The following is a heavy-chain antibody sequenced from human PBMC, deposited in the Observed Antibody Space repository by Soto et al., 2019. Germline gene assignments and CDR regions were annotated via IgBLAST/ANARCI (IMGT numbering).Heavy chain of an antibody. V-gene: IGHV1-3*01. Sequence: ASVKVSCKASGYTFTSYAMHWVRQAPGQRLEWIGWINAGNGDTKYAQKVQGRVTMTIDTSTYTAYMELRSLTSDDTAIYYCAKNGQPPYYYYGMDVWGQGTTVTV. J-gene: IGHJ6*02. CDR2: INAGNGDT. CDR1: GYTFTSYA. CDR3: AKNGQPPYYYYGMDV. D-gene: IGHD2-8*01.